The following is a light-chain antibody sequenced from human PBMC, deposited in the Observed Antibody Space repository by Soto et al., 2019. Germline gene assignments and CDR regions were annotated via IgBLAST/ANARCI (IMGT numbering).Light chain of an antibody. CDR2: GAS. CDR1: QSVTRSF. J-gene: IGKJ1*01. Sequence: EVVLTQSPGTLFLSPGERATLSCRATQSVTRSFLAWYQQKPGQAPRLLIYGASYRATGIPDRFSGSGSGTDFTLTITRLEPEDFAVYYCHQYGSSPATFGQGTKVDIK. CDR3: HQYGSSPAT. V-gene: IGKV3-20*01.